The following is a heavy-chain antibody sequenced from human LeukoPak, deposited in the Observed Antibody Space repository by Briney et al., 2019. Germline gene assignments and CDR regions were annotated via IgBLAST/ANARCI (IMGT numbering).Heavy chain of an antibody. CDR1: GFTFSSYG. D-gene: IGHD1-1*01. V-gene: IGHV3-33*01. CDR3: ARDRAVRYFDL. J-gene: IGHJ2*01. Sequence: PGGSLRLSCAASGFTFSSYGMHWVRQAPGKGLEWVAAIWSDGSNKYYADSVKGRFTMSRDNSKNTLYLQMNSLRAEDTAVYYCARDRAVRYFDLWGRGTLVTVSS. CDR2: IWSDGSNK.